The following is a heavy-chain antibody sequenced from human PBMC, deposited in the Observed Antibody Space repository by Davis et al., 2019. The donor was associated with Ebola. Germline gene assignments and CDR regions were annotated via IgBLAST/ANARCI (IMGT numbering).Heavy chain of an antibody. Sequence: GESLKISCAASGFTFSSYGMHWVRQAPGKGLEWVAVIWYDGSNKYYADSVKGRFTISRDNSKNTLYLQMNSLRAEDTAVYYCARDPSVVTAIQNDAFDIWGQGTMVTVSS. CDR1: GFTFSSYG. CDR2: IWYDGSNK. D-gene: IGHD2-21*02. CDR3: ARDPSVVTAIQNDAFDI. V-gene: IGHV3-33*01. J-gene: IGHJ3*02.